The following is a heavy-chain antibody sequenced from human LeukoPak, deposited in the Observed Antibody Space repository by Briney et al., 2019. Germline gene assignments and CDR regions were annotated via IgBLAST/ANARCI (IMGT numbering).Heavy chain of an antibody. CDR3: AKDGDYDYYYYMDV. D-gene: IGHD4-17*01. Sequence: GGSLRLSCAASGFTFSSYGMHWVRQAPGKGLEWVAVISYDGSKKYYADSVKGRCTISRDKSKNTLYLQMNSLRAEDTAVYYCAKDGDYDYYYYMDVWGKGTTVTVSS. V-gene: IGHV3-30*18. J-gene: IGHJ6*03. CDR2: ISYDGSKK. CDR1: GFTFSSYG.